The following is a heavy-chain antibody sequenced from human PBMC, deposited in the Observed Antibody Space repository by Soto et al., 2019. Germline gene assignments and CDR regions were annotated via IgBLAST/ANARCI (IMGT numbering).Heavy chain of an antibody. CDR3: ARLEGLATISYYFDY. J-gene: IGHJ4*02. V-gene: IGHV4-39*01. CDR1: GYSINRDNYY. CDR2: IYYRGNT. Sequence: SETLSLTCSVSGYSINRDNYYWGWIRQPPGKGLEWIGSIYYRGNTYYNPSLKTRVTISLDKSKSQFSLKLNSVTAADSAVYFCARLEGLATISYYFDYWGQGTLVTVSS. D-gene: IGHD3-9*01.